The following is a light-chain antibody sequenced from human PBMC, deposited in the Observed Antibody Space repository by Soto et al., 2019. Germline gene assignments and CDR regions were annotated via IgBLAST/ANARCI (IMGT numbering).Light chain of an antibody. CDR1: SSDVGGYNY. J-gene: IGLJ1*01. CDR2: EVS. CDR3: SSYRRSSTLPYV. V-gene: IGLV2-14*03. Sequence: QSALTQPASVSGSPGQSITISCTGTSSDVGGYNYVSWYQQHSGKAPKLMISEVSNRPSEVSNRFSGSKSGNTASLTISGLQAEDEADYYCSSYRRSSTLPYVFGTGTKVTVL.